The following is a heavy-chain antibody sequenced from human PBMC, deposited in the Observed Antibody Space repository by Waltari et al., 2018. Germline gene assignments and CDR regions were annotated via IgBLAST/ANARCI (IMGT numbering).Heavy chain of an antibody. CDR2: ISGDGTTD. D-gene: IGHD2-2*01. CDR3: ARRSSTGVFRALDI. CDR1: GFTFSWYS. Sequence: QVHLVESGGGVVQPGRSLRLSCAASGFTFSWYSLNWVRQAPGKGLGWVAFISGDGTTDHYADSVKGRFTISRDNSKNTLFLQMNSLKPEDTAIYYCARRSSTGVFRALDIWGQGTMVSVSS. V-gene: IGHV3-30*06. J-gene: IGHJ3*02.